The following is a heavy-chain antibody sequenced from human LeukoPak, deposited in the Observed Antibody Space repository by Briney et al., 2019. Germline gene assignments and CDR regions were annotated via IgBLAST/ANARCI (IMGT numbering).Heavy chain of an antibody. J-gene: IGHJ4*02. Sequence: PGGSLRLSCAASGFTFSDYYMSWIRQAPGKGLEGVSYISSSGSTIYYADSVKGRFTISRDNAKNSLHLQMNSLRAEDTAVYYCARDLSGSYHTPFGYWGQGTLVTVSS. CDR1: GFTFSDYY. V-gene: IGHV3-11*04. CDR2: ISSSGSTI. CDR3: ARDLSGSYHTPFGY. D-gene: IGHD1-26*01.